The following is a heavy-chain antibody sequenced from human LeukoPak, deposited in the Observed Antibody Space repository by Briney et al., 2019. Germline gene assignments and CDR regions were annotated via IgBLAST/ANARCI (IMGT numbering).Heavy chain of an antibody. CDR3: ARVGVDYSGNIIKYFFDY. CDR1: GVSISSSYSY. Sequence: SETLSLTCTVSGVSISSSYSYWSWIRQPPGKGLEWIGYIYYSGSTNYKPSLKSRVTISVDTSKNQFSLKLSPVTAADTAVYYCARVGVDYSGNIIKYFFDYWGQGTLVTVSS. J-gene: IGHJ4*02. V-gene: IGHV4-61*01. CDR2: IYYSGST. D-gene: IGHD4-23*01.